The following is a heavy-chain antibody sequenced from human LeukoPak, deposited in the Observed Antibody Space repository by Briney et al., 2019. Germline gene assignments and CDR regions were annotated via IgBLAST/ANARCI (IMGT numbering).Heavy chain of an antibody. CDR3: TRDHHRRHYDSQARNTFDI. CDR1: GFTFSSYS. V-gene: IGHV3-48*01. D-gene: IGHD3-22*01. CDR2: ISSSSSTI. Sequence: GGSLRLSCAASGFTFSSYSMNWVRQAPGKGLEWVSYISSSSSTIYYADSVRGRFTISRDNAKNSLYLQMNSLRAEDTAVYYCTRDHHRRHYDSQARNTFDIWGQGTMVTVSS. J-gene: IGHJ3*02.